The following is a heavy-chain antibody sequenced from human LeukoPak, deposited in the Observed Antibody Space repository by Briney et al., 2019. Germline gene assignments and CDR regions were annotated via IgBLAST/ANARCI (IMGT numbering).Heavy chain of an antibody. D-gene: IGHD3-3*01. CDR2: ISGSGGST. V-gene: IGHV3-23*01. CDR1: GFTFSSYA. Sequence: GGSLRLSCAASGFTFSSYAMSWVRQAPGKGLEWVSAISGSGGSTYYADSVKGRFTISRDNSKNTLYLQMNSLRAEDTAVYYCAKDYYDFWSGYLFDYWGQGTLVTVSS. J-gene: IGHJ4*02. CDR3: AKDYYDFWSGYLFDY.